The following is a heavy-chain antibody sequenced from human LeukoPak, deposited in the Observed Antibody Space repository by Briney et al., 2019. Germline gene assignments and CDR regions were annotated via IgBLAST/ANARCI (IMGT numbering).Heavy chain of an antibody. CDR3: ATDLDSSSLGGY. J-gene: IGHJ4*02. V-gene: IGHV1-24*01. D-gene: IGHD6-13*01. CDR1: GYTFTGYY. Sequence: ASVKVSCKASGYTFTGYYMHWVRQAPGKGLEWMGGFDPEDGETIYAQKFQGRVTMTEDTSTDTAYMELSSLRSEDTAVYYCATDLDSSSLGGYWGQGTLATVSS. CDR2: FDPEDGET.